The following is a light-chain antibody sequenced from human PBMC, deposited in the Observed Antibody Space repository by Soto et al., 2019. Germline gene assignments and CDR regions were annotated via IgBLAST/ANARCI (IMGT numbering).Light chain of an antibody. Sequence: QSVLTQPASVSGSPGQSITISCTGTSSDIGAYNYVSWYQQHPGKAPTLMIYEVGNQPSGASNRFSGSKSGNTASLTISGLQAEDEADYYCSSYTTSSTWVFGGGTKLTVL. J-gene: IGLJ3*02. CDR2: EVG. CDR1: SSDIGAYNY. CDR3: SSYTTSSTWV. V-gene: IGLV2-14*01.